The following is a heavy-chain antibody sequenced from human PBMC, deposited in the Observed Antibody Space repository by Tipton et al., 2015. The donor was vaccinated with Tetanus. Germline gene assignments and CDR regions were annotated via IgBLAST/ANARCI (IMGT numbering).Heavy chain of an antibody. J-gene: IGHJ4*02. D-gene: IGHD1-26*01. CDR2: IYHSGST. CDR1: GGSISSGGYS. V-gene: IGHV4-30-2*01. Sequence: TLSLTCAVSGGSISSGGYSWSWIRQPPGKGLEWIGYIYHSGSTYYNPSLKSRVTISVDRSTNQFSLKLSSVTAADTAVYYCARGGAGEATTVDYWGQGTLVTVSS. CDR3: ARGGAGEATTVDY.